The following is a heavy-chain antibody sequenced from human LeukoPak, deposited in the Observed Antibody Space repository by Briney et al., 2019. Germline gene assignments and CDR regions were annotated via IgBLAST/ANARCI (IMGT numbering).Heavy chain of an antibody. CDR1: GLTFDDYA. Sequence: GGSLRLSCAASGLTFDDYAMHWVRHAPGKGLEWVSLIIGDGGSTYYADSVKGRFTISRDNGKNSLYLQKNSLRGEDTAVYYCASTLRFVELDAFDIWGQGTMVTVSS. CDR3: ASTLRFVELDAFDI. V-gene: IGHV3-43*02. D-gene: IGHD3-3*01. CDR2: IIGDGGST. J-gene: IGHJ3*02.